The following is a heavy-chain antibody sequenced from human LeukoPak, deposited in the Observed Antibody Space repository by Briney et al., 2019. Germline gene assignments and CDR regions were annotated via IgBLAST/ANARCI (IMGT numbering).Heavy chain of an antibody. CDR2: IYYSGST. CDR1: GGSISSYY. Sequence: PSETLSLTCTVSGGSISSYYWSWIRQPPGKGLEWIGYIYYSGSTNYNPSLKSRVTISVDTSKNQFSLKLSSVTAADTAVYYWARAAPLSDSSGWYYYYYYYYMDVWGKGTTVTISS. CDR3: ARAAPLSDSSGWYYYYYYYYMDV. D-gene: IGHD6-19*01. J-gene: IGHJ6*03. V-gene: IGHV4-59*01.